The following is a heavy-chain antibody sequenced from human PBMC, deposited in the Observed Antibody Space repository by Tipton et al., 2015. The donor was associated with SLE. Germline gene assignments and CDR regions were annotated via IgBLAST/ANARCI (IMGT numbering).Heavy chain of an antibody. V-gene: IGHV3-21*06. Sequence: SLRLSCATSGFTFSTYTMIWVRQAPGKGLEWISSITGNGNHIFYADSLKGRFTVSRDNGKNTLFLQMNSLRDEDTAVYFCARVDYYGGGYLGFDFWGQGTLVTVST. CDR2: ITGNGNHI. D-gene: IGHD2-21*01. CDR1: GFTFSTYT. J-gene: IGHJ4*02. CDR3: ARVDYYGGGYLGFDF.